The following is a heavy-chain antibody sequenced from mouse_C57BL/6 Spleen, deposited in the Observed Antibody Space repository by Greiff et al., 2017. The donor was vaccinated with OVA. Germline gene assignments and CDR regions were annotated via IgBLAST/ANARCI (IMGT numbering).Heavy chain of an antibody. D-gene: IGHD3-2*02. V-gene: IGHV1-50*01. CDR3: ARGGGSSGSFAY. Sequence: QVQLQQPGAELVKPGASVKLSCKASGYTFTSYWMQWVKQRPGQGLEWIGEIDPSDSYTNYNQKFKGKATLTVDTSSSTAYMQLSSLTSEDSAVDDCARGGGSSGSFAYWGQGTLVTVSA. CDR2: IDPSDSYT. CDR1: GYTFTSYW. J-gene: IGHJ3*01.